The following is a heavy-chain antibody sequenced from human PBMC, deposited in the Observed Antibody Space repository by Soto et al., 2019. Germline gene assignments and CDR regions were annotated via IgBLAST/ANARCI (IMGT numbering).Heavy chain of an antibody. CDR1: GFTFSNFA. J-gene: IGHJ4*02. Sequence: QLLESGGGFVQPGGSLRLSCVASGFTFSNFAMAWVRQAPGEGLEWVSAISGSGDDTFYADSMKGRFTISRDNSKYTLYLQINSLSAEDTALYYCANPIPKSVTKFGFWGQGTLVTVSS. CDR2: ISGSGDDT. D-gene: IGHD1-1*01. CDR3: ANPIPKSVTKFGF. V-gene: IGHV3-23*01.